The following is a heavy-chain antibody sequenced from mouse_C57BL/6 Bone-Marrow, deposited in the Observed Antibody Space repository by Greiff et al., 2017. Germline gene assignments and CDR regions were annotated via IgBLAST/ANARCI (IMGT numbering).Heavy chain of an antibody. J-gene: IGHJ1*03. Sequence: VQLQQSGPELVKPGASVKISCKASGYTFTDYYMNWVKQSHGKSLEWIGDINPNNGGTSYNQKFKGKATLTVDKSSSTAYMELRSLTSEDSAVYYCARHYDYDWYFDVWGTGTTGTVSS. D-gene: IGHD2-4*01. CDR2: INPNNGGT. CDR3: ARHYDYDWYFDV. CDR1: GYTFTDYY. V-gene: IGHV1-26*01.